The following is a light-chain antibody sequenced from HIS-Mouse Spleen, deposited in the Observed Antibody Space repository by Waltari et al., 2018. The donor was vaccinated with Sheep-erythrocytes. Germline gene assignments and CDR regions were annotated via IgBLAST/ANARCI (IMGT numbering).Light chain of an antibody. V-gene: IGKV1-33*01. J-gene: IGKJ4*01. CDR1: QDISNY. Sequence: DIQMTQSPSSLPASVGDRVTITCQASQDISNYLNWYQQKPGKAPKLLIYDASNLEKGVPSRFSGSGSGTDFTFTISSLQPEDIATYYCQQYDNLLTFGGGTKVEIK. CDR2: DAS. CDR3: QQYDNLLT.